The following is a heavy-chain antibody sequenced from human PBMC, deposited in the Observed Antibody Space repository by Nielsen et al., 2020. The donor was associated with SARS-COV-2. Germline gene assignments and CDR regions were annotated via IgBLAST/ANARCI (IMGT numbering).Heavy chain of an antibody. J-gene: IGHJ5*02. CDR1: GFTFRNYA. D-gene: IGHD3-3*01. CDR3: ATSPPILAGGWFDP. V-gene: IGHV3-23*01. Sequence: GGSLRLSCAASGFTFRNYAMNWVRQAPGKGLEWVSSISGSGGRTNYADSVKGRFTISRDKSKNTLFVLMNSLRAEDTAVYYCATSPPILAGGWFDPWGQGTLVTVSS. CDR2: ISGSGGRT.